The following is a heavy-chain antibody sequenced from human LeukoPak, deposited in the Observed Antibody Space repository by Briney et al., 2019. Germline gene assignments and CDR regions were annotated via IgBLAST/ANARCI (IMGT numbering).Heavy chain of an antibody. Sequence: PGGSLRLSCAASGFTFSSYAMSWVRQAPGKGLEWVSAISGSGGSTYYADSVKGRFTISRDNAKNSLYLQMNSLRAEDMALYYCAKVGSSSDAFDIWGQGTMVTVSS. CDR2: ISGSGGST. V-gene: IGHV3-23*01. CDR1: GFTFSSYA. J-gene: IGHJ3*02. CDR3: AKVGSSSDAFDI. D-gene: IGHD6-6*01.